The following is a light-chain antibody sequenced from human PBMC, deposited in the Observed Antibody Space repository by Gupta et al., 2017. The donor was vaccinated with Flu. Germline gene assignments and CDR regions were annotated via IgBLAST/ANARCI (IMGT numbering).Light chain of an antibody. CDR3: RQDYNYPRT. V-gene: IGKV1-6*01. CDR1: QGIRND. Sequence: AIQMTQSPSSLSASVGDRVTITCRASQGIRNDLGWYQQKPGKAPKLLIYAASSLQSGAPSRFSGSGSGTDFTLTISSLQPEDSATYYCRQDYNYPRTFGQGTKVETK. CDR2: AAS. J-gene: IGKJ1*01.